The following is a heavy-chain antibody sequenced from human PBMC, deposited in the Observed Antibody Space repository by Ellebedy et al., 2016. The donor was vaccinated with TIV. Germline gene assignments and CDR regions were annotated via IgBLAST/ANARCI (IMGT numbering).Heavy chain of an antibody. V-gene: IGHV4-34*01. D-gene: IGHD2-2*01. CDR1: GGSFSGYY. CDR3: ARGWGHCSSTSCYPLDYDY. J-gene: IGHJ4*02. CDR2: INHSGST. Sequence: SETLSLTXAVYGGSFSGYYWTWIRQPPGKGLEWIGEINHSGSTNYNPSLKSRLSISVDTSKNQFSLKLSSVTAADTAVYYCARGWGHCSSTSCYPLDYDYWGQGTPLTVSS.